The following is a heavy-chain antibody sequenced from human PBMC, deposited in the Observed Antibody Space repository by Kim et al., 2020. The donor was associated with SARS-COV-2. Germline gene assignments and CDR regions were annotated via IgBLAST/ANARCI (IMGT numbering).Heavy chain of an antibody. CDR1: GGSFSGYY. CDR3: ARGDCTGSSCYGSYNWFDP. J-gene: IGHJ5*02. D-gene: IGHD2-15*01. CDR2: INHSGRT. Sequence: SETLSLTCAVYGGSFSGYYWSWIRQPPGKGLEWIGEINHSGRTNSNPSLKGRLTMSVDKSKNHFSLKLISVTAADTAVYYCARGDCTGSSCYGSYNWFDPWGQGNLAT. V-gene: IGHV4-34*01.